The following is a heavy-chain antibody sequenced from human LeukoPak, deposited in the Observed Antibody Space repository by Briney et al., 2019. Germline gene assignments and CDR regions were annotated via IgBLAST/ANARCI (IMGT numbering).Heavy chain of an antibody. CDR2: IWNDGSTQ. D-gene: IGHD3-22*01. CDR3: ARDWYYDSAGYFPY. J-gene: IGHJ4*02. V-gene: IGHV3-33*01. Sequence: GGSLRLSCAASGFTFSRYGMHWVRQAPGKGLEWVAFIWNDGSTQNYADSVKGRFTISRDNSKKMLYVQMNSLRVDDTAVYFCARDWYYDSAGYFPYWGLGTLVTVSS. CDR1: GFTFSRYG.